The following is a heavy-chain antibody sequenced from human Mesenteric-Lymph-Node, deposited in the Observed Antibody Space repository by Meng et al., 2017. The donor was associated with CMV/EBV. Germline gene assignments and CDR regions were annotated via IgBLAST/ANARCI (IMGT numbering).Heavy chain of an antibody. D-gene: IGHD6-25*01. Sequence: VSGASISSGSYSWTWTRQPPGRGLEFIGYLYHSGAANYNPSLKSRVTISVDRSTNQFSLKLTSVTAADTAVYYCARGGGLGPDWFDPWGQGTLVTVSS. CDR3: ARGGGLGPDWFDP. J-gene: IGHJ5*02. CDR1: GASISSGSYS. CDR2: LYHSGAA. V-gene: IGHV4-30-2*01.